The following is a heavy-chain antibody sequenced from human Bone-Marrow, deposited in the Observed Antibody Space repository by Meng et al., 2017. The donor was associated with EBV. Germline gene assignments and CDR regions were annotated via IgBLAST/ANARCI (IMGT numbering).Heavy chain of an antibody. Sequence: QVQVGRAGAGVKGPGSDVKVSCKASGGAFSNSAIVWVRQAPGQGLEWMGGFIPILGTPNYAQKYQDRVTITADESTSTAYMELSGLRSEDTAVYYCARESGRGYTPDFWGQGTLVTVSS. CDR1: GGAFSNSA. CDR3: ARESGRGYTPDF. J-gene: IGHJ4*02. CDR2: FIPILGTP. D-gene: IGHD3-10*01. V-gene: IGHV1-69*01.